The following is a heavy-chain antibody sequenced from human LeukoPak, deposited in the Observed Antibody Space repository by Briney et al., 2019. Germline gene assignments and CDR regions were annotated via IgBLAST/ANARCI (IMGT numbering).Heavy chain of an antibody. V-gene: IGHV4-59*01. Sequence: SETLSLTCTVSGGSISSYYWSWTRQPPGEGLEWIGYIYYSGSTNYNPSLKSRVTISVDTSKNQFSLKLSSVTAADTAVYYCARTIAAAGTDFDYWGQGTLVTVSS. J-gene: IGHJ4*02. D-gene: IGHD6-13*01. CDR1: GGSISSYY. CDR3: ARTIAAAGTDFDY. CDR2: IYYSGST.